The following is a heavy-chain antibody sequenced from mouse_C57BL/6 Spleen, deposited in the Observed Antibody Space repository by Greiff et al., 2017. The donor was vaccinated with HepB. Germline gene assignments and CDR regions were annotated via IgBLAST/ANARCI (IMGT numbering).Heavy chain of an antibody. J-gene: IGHJ2*01. CDR3: ARNYYGSSLHFDY. D-gene: IGHD1-1*01. Sequence: QVQLQQPGAELVKPGASVKLSCKASGYTFTSYWMQWVNQRPGQGLEWIGEIDPSDSYTNYNQKFKGKATLTVDTSSSTAYMQLSSLTSEDSAVYYCARNYYGSSLHFDYWGQGTTLTVSS. CDR1: GYTFTSYW. CDR2: IDPSDSYT. V-gene: IGHV1-50*01.